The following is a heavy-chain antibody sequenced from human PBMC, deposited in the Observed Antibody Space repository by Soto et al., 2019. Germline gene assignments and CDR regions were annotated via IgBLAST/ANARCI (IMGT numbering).Heavy chain of an antibody. V-gene: IGHV1-18*04. CDR3: ARRWLRPSIAYYYYGMDV. J-gene: IGHJ6*02. Sequence: ASVKVSCKASGYTFTSYGISWVRQAPGQGLEWMGWISAYNGNTNYAQKLQGRVTMTTDTSTSTAYMELRSLRSDDTAVYYCARRWLRPSIAYYYYGMDVWGQGTTVTVSS. CDR2: ISAYNGNT. D-gene: IGHD5-12*01. CDR1: GYTFTSYG.